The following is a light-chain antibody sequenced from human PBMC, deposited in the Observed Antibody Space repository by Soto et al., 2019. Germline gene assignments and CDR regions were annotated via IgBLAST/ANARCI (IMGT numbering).Light chain of an antibody. V-gene: IGLV2-8*01. CDR1: SSDVGGYNY. J-gene: IGLJ1*01. CDR2: EVS. Sequence: QSALTQPPSASGSPGQSVTISCTGTSSDVGGYNYVSWYQQHPGKAPKLMIYEVSKRPSGVPDRFSGSKSGNTASLTVSGRQAEDDADYYCSSYAGSNNSYVFGTGTKRTVL. CDR3: SSYAGSNNSYV.